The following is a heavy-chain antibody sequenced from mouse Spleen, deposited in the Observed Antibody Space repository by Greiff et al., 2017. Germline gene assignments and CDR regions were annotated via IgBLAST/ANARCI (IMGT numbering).Heavy chain of an antibody. CDR3: ARWLSDY. J-gene: IGHJ2*01. Sequence: QVHVKQSGAELARPGASVKMSCKASGYTFTSYTMHWVKQRPGQGLEWIGYINPSSGYTKYNQKFKDKATLTADKSSSTAYMQLSSLTSEDSAVYYCARWLSDYWGQGTTLTVSS. V-gene: IGHV1-4*01. CDR2: INPSSGYT. CDR1: GYTFTSYT.